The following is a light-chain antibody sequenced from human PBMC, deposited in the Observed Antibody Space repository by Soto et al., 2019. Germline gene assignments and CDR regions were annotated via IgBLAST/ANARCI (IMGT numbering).Light chain of an antibody. CDR3: QQRSNWPLT. J-gene: IGKJ4*01. V-gene: IGKV3-11*01. CDR1: QSVSSY. CDR2: DAS. Sequence: EIVLTQSPATLSLSPGERATLSCRASQSVSSYLAWYQQKPGHAPRLLIYDASNRATGIPARFSGSGSGTDFALTISSLDPEDFAVYFCQQRSNWPLTFGGETKVQIK.